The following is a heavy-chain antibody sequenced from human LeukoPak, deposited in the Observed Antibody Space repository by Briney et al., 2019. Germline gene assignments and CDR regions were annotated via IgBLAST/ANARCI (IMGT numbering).Heavy chain of an antibody. CDR1: GYTFTSRG. D-gene: IGHD6-19*01. J-gene: IGHJ4*02. CDR2: INCDSGNT. Sequence: ASVKVSCQASGYTFTSRGISWVRQAPGQGLEWVGWINCDSGNTNYAQKFQDRLTMTTDTSTSTAYMELRSLRSDDTAVYYCARDEVSGGWYNHWGQGTLVTVSS. CDR3: ARDEVSGGWYNH. V-gene: IGHV1-18*04.